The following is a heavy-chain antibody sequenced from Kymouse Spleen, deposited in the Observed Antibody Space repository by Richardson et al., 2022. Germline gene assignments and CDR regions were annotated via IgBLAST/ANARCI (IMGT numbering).Heavy chain of an antibody. CDR1: GGSFSGYY. Sequence: QVQLQQWGAGLLKPSETLSLTCAVYGGSFSGYYWSWIRQPPGKGLEWIGEINHSGSTNYNPSLKSRVTISVDTSKNQFSLKLSSVTAADTAVYYCARRDGSGSYDGMDVWGQGTTVTVSS. CDR2: INHSGST. CDR3: ARRDGSGSYDGMDV. D-gene: IGHD3-10*01. J-gene: IGHJ6*02. V-gene: IGHV4-34*01.